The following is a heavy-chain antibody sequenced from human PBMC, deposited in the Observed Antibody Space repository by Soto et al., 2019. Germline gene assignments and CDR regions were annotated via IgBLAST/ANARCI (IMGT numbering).Heavy chain of an antibody. Sequence: EVQLLESGGGLVQPGGSLRLSCAASGSIFSNHAMSWVRQAPGKGLEWVSGISGSGGNTYYAESVKGRFTISRDNFKNTLYLQMNSLRAEDTAVYYCAKPQSYSNSAIDYWGQGTLVTVSS. CDR1: GSIFSNHA. V-gene: IGHV3-23*01. CDR3: AKPQSYSNSAIDY. D-gene: IGHD6-13*01. CDR2: ISGSGGNT. J-gene: IGHJ4*02.